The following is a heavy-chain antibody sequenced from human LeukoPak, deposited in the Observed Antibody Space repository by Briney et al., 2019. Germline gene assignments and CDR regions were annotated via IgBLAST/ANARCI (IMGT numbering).Heavy chain of an antibody. CDR1: GFTLSTNA. CDR3: AKDVGKWESLHFFDY. CDR2: ISGSGAST. J-gene: IGHJ4*02. V-gene: IGHV3-23*01. Sequence: GGSLRLSCLTSGFTLSTNAMSWVREAPGKGLEWISGISGSGASTYYADSVKGRFTISRDDSRNTLYLQMNSLRGDDTAVYYCAKDVGKWESLHFFDYWGQGTLVTVSS. D-gene: IGHD1-26*01.